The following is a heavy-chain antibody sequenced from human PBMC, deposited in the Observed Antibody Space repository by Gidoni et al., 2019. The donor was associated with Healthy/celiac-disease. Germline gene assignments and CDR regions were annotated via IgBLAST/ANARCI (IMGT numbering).Heavy chain of an antibody. CDR2: IYPGDSDT. D-gene: IGHD7-27*01. CDR1: GYSFTSYW. V-gene: IGHV5-51*01. Sequence: VQLVQSGSQVHKPGLSVKIYCTGSGYSFTSYWIGWVRQMPGKGLEWMGIIYPGDSDTRYSPSFQGQVTISADKSISTAYLQWSSLKASDTAMYYCARRDLTGDAFDIWGQGTMVTVSS. CDR3: ARRDLTGDAFDI. J-gene: IGHJ3*02.